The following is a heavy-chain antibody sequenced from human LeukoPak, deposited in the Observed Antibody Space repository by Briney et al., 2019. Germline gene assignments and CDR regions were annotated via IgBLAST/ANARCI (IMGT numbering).Heavy chain of an antibody. V-gene: IGHV3-7*01. D-gene: IGHD3-10*01. CDR1: GFTFSTYW. J-gene: IGHJ6*03. Sequence: GGSLRLSCAASGFTFSTYWMTWVRQAPGKGLEWVANIKQDGSERYYVDSMKGRFTISRDNAKNSLYLQMNSLRAEDTAVCYCARGLLYASGSYYSHYYYYHMDVWGKGPTVTVSS. CDR3: ARGLLYASGSYYSHYYYYHMDV. CDR2: IKQDGSER.